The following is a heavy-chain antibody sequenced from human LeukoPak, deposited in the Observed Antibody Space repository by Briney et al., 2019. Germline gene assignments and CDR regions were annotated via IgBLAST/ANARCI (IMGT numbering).Heavy chain of an antibody. V-gene: IGHV3-43*02. D-gene: IGHD1-26*01. CDR2: ISGDGGST. Sequence: GGSLRLSCAASGFTFDDYAMHWVRQAPGKGLEWVSLISGDGGSTYYADSVKGRFTISRDNSKNSLYLQMNSLRTEDTALYYCANFWGGRYVDDAFGIWGQGTMVNVSS. J-gene: IGHJ3*02. CDR1: GFTFDDYA. CDR3: ANFWGGRYVDDAFGI.